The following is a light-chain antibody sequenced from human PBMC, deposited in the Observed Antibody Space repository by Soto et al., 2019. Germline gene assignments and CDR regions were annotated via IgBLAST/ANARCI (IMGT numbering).Light chain of an antibody. J-gene: IGKJ2*01. CDR2: DAS. CDR3: QHYKNFPHT. CDR1: QTISNW. V-gene: IGKV1-5*01. Sequence: DIQMTQSSSTLSASVGDRVTITCRASQTISNWLAWYQQKPGKAPKLLIYDASSLKSGVPSRFSGSGSGTEFTLTLSSLQPDDFATYYCQHYKNFPHTFGQGTKLEIK.